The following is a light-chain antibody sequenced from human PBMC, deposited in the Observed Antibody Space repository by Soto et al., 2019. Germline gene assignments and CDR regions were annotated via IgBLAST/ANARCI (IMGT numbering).Light chain of an antibody. J-gene: IGKJ4*01. Sequence: EIVLTQSPGTLSLSPGERATLSCRASQSVSNNYLAWYQQKPGQAPRLLIYGASSRATGIPGRFSGSGSGTDFTLTISRLEPEDFAVYYCQQYGRSPSTFGGGTKVEIK. CDR2: GAS. CDR1: QSVSNNY. V-gene: IGKV3-20*01. CDR3: QQYGRSPST.